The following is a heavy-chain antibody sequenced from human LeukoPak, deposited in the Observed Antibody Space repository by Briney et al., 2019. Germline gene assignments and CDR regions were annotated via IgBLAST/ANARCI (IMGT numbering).Heavy chain of an antibody. CDR2: IKQDGSEK. V-gene: IGHV3-7*01. Sequence: PGGSLRLSCAASGFTFSSYWMSWVRQAPGKGLEWVANIKQDGSEKYYVDSVKGRFTISRDNAKNSLYLEMNSLRAEDTAVYYCARGRYSYNYIGFDYWGQGTLVTVSS. CDR1: GFTFSSYW. CDR3: ARGRYSYNYIGFDY. J-gene: IGHJ4*02. D-gene: IGHD5-18*01.